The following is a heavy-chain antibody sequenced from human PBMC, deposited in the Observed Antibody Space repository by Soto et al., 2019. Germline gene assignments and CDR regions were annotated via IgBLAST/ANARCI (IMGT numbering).Heavy chain of an antibody. D-gene: IGHD6-13*01. CDR1: GFTFSDYY. J-gene: IGHJ4*02. Sequence: GGSLRLSCAASGFTFSDYYMSWIRQAPGKGLEWVSYISGSSSYINYADSVKGRFTISRDNAKNSLYLQMNSLRAEDTAVYYCARDVQQMASYWGQGTLVTVSS. CDR2: ISGSSSYI. CDR3: ARDVQQMASY. V-gene: IGHV3-11*06.